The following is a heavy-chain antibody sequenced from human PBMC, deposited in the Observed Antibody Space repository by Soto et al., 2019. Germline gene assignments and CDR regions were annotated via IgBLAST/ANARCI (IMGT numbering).Heavy chain of an antibody. Sequence: GGSLRLSCAASGFTVSGNYMSWVRQAPGKGLEWVSVIYSGGSTYYADSVKGRFTISRDNSKNTLYLQMNSLRAEGTAVYYCAREYQLPSYGMDVWGQGTTVTVSS. D-gene: IGHD2-2*01. CDR2: IYSGGST. CDR3: AREYQLPSYGMDV. J-gene: IGHJ6*02. V-gene: IGHV3-53*01. CDR1: GFTVSGNY.